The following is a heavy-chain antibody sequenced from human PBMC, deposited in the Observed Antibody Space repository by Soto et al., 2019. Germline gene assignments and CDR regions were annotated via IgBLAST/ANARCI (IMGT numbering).Heavy chain of an antibody. D-gene: IGHD5-12*01. V-gene: IGHV4-59*01. Sequence: SETLSLTCAVSGGPINIYYWNWIRQPPGKGLEWIGYIYYSGTTNYNPSLKSRVTISLDTSKNQFSLNLSSVTAADTAVYFCARGSSGYDLQTLDYWGQGALVTVSS. CDR2: IYYSGTT. J-gene: IGHJ4*02. CDR3: ARGSSGYDLQTLDY. CDR1: GGPINIYY.